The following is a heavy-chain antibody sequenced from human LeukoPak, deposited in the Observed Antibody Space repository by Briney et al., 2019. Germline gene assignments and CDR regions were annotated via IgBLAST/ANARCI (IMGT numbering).Heavy chain of an antibody. CDR2: ISSSSSYI. CDR1: GFTFSSYS. J-gene: IGHJ4*02. Sequence: GGSLRLSCAASGFTFSSYSMNWVRQAPGKGLEWVSSISSSSSYIYYADSVKGRFTISRDNAKNSLYLQMNSLRAEDTAVYYCARDHDMENSGSYYHEYYFDYWGQGTLVTVSS. V-gene: IGHV3-21*01. D-gene: IGHD1-26*01. CDR3: ARDHDMENSGSYYHEYYFDY.